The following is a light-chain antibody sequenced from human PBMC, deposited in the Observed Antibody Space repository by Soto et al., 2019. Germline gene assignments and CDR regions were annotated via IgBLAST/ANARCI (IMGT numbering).Light chain of an antibody. J-gene: IGKJ5*01. CDR3: QQRSNWPSIT. V-gene: IGKV3-11*01. Sequence: IVLTQSPGTLSLSPGERATLSCRASQSVSTYLAWYQQKPGQGPRLLIYDASSRASGIPARFSGSGSGTDFTLTISSLEPEDSAVYHCQQRSNWPSITFGQGTRLENK. CDR2: DAS. CDR1: QSVSTY.